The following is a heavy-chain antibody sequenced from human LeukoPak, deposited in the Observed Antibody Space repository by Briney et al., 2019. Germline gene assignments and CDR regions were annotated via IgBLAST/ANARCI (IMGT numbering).Heavy chain of an antibody. Sequence: GGSLRVSCAASGITFSTYTMNWVRQAPGKGLEWVSSITSTSNYIYYADSVKGRFTISRDNAKNSLYLQMNSLRAEDTAVYYCARENYYYYYMDVWGKGTTVTASS. V-gene: IGHV3-21*01. CDR3: ARENYYYYYMDV. CDR1: GITFSTYT. CDR2: ITSTSNYI. J-gene: IGHJ6*03.